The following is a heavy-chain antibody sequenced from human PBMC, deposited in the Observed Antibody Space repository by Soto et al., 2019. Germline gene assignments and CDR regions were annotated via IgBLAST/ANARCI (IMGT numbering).Heavy chain of an antibody. CDR2: IYWDDDK. V-gene: IGHV2-5*02. CDR1: GFSLTSGVG. J-gene: IGHJ4*02. Sequence: QITLKESGPTLVRPPQTLTLTCTFSGFSLTSGVGVGWIRQPPGKALEWLALIYWDDDKRYSPSLKNRLTIPKDTSKTQVVLTMTNVGPVDTATYFCAHIDPEIVTVGGHGGFDSWGQGTLVTVSS. D-gene: IGHD5-12*01. CDR3: AHIDPEIVTVGGHGGFDS.